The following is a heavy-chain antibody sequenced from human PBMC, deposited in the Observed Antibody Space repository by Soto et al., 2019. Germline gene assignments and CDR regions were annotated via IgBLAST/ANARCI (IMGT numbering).Heavy chain of an antibody. CDR1: GFTFSDYY. CDR3: ARSHLYYDSSGYPDY. D-gene: IGHD3-22*01. V-gene: IGHV3-11*01. CDR2: ISSSGSTI. J-gene: IGHJ4*02. Sequence: GESLKISCAASGFTFSDYYMSWIRQAPGKGLEWVSYISSSGSTIYYADSVKGRFTISRDNAKNSLYLQMNSLRAEDTAVYYCARSHLYYDSSGYPDYWGQGTLVTSPQ.